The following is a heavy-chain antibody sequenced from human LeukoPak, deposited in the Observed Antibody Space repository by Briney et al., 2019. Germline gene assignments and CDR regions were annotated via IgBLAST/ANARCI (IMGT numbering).Heavy chain of an antibody. V-gene: IGHV3-23*01. J-gene: IGHJ4*02. Sequence: PGGSLRLSCAASGFTFSSYAMSWVRQAPGKGLEWVSAISGSGGSTYYADSVKGRFTISRDNSKNTLYLQMNSQRAEDTAVYYCAKDPYYSGSYLFDYWGQGTLVTVSS. D-gene: IGHD1-26*01. CDR2: ISGSGGST. CDR3: AKDPYYSGSYLFDY. CDR1: GFTFSSYA.